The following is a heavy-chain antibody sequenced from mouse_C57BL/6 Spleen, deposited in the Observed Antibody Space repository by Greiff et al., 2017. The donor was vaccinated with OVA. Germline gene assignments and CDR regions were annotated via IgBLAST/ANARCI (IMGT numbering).Heavy chain of an antibody. J-gene: IGHJ4*01. D-gene: IGHD2-1*01. CDR3: AIYYGNYGGYAMDY. V-gene: IGHV1-64*01. CDR1: GYTFTSYW. CDR2: IHPNSGST. Sequence: QVQLQQPGAELVKPGASVKLSCKASGYTFTSYWMHWVKQRPGQGLEWIGMIHPNSGSTNYNEKFKGKATLTVDKSSSTAYMQLSSLTSEDSAVYYCAIYYGNYGGYAMDYWGQGTSVTVSA.